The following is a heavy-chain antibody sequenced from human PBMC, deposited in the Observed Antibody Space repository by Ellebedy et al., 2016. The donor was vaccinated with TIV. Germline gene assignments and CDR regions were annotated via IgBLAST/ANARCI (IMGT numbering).Heavy chain of an antibody. CDR2: VHYSGRT. V-gene: IGHV4-59*01. D-gene: IGHD1-7*01. CDR1: GGPMSSYY. J-gene: IGHJ5*02. CDR3: ARETTRARFDP. Sequence: MPSETLSLTCTVSGGPMSSYYWSWIPQPPGKGLEWIGYVHYSGRTNYNHSLKSRVTVSVDTSKRQFSLDLTSVTAADTAIYYCARETTRARFDPWGQGTLVTVSS.